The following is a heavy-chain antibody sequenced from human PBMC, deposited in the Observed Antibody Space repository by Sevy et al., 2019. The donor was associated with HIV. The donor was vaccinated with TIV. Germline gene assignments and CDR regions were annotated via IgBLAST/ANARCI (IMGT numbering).Heavy chain of an antibody. J-gene: IGHJ4*01. V-gene: IGHV3-21*01. CDR2: ISRSRVYI. CDR3: ARWSSDLEGDY. D-gene: IGHD3-22*01. CDR1: GFTFTSYS. Sequence: GGSLRLSCAASGFTFTSYSMNWVRQAPGKGLEWVSSISRSRVYIYYSDSVKGRFTISRDNTKNSLCLQMNSLRAEDTAVYYCARWSSDLEGDYWGHGTLVTVSS.